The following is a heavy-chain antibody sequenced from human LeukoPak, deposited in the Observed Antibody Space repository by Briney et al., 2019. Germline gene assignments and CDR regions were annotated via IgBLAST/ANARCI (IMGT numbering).Heavy chain of an antibody. CDR3: ARDTYSSNWPSYYYYGLDV. Sequence: ASVKVSCEASGYTFTSYGISWVRQAPGQGLEWMGWISAYNGYTNYAQNLQGRVTMTTDTSTSTAYMELRSLRSDDTAVYYCARDTYSSNWPSYYYYGLDVWGQGTTVTVSS. J-gene: IGHJ6*02. CDR2: ISAYNGYT. CDR1: GYTFTSYG. V-gene: IGHV1-18*01. D-gene: IGHD6-13*01.